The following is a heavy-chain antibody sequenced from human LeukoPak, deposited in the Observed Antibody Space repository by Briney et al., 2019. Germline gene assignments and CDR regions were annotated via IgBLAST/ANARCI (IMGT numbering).Heavy chain of an antibody. CDR3: ARTSLVVVPDTSPYNWFDP. J-gene: IGHJ5*02. CDR2: IIPFFGIT. CDR1: SDTSNSYA. D-gene: IGHD2-2*01. V-gene: IGHV1-69*04. Sequence: ASVKVSCKAPSDTSNSYAIIWVRQAPGQGLEWMGRIIPFFGITNYAQNFQGRVTITADTSTSTAYMEVSSLRSEDTAMYYCARTSLVVVPDTSPYNWFDPWGQGTLVTVSS.